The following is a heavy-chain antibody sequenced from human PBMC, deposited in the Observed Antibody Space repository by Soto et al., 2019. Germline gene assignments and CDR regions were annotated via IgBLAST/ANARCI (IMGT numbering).Heavy chain of an antibody. CDR3: AHRDSTGTTTYFDS. Sequence: QITLKEAGPTLVKPTETLTLTCTFSGFSFTTTRMGVGWTRQPPGKALEWLAIIYWDGESRYNPLLRRRLTLTAETPKNQVVLTMTNMDPKETATYYCAHRDSTGTTTYFDSWGQGIPVTVAS. CDR2: IYWDGES. J-gene: IGHJ4*02. CDR1: GFSFTTTRMG. V-gene: IGHV2-5*02. D-gene: IGHD1-1*01.